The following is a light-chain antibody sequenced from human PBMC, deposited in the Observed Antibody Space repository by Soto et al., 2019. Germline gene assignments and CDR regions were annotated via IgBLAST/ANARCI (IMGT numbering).Light chain of an antibody. Sequence: DIQMTQSPSSLSASVGERVTITCRASQSISTYLNWYQQKPGEAPNLLIYAASSLPTGVPSRFSGSGSRTEFTLAISSLQPEDFATYFCQQSYSSFFTFGPGTKVDVK. CDR1: QSISTY. CDR3: QQSYSSFFT. J-gene: IGKJ3*01. CDR2: AAS. V-gene: IGKV1-39*01.